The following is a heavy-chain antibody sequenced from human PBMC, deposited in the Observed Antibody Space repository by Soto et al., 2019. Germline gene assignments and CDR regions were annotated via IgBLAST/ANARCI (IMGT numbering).Heavy chain of an antibody. CDR2: INAGNGNT. Sequence: EASVKVSCKASGYTFTSYAMHWVRQAPGQRLEWMGWINAGNGNTKYSQKFQGRVTITRDTSASTAYMELSSLRSEDTAVYYCARERFLEWLSYYYYMDVWGKGTTVTVSS. D-gene: IGHD3-3*01. V-gene: IGHV1-3*01. CDR1: GYTFTSYA. CDR3: ARERFLEWLSYYYYMDV. J-gene: IGHJ6*03.